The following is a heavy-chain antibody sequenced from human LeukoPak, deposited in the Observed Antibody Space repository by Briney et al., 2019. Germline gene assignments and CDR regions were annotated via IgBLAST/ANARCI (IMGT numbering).Heavy chain of an antibody. V-gene: IGHV4-4*07. CDR1: GGSISSYY. CDR3: ARHMGLGYTYFYPYFDY. CDR2: LYTSGST. D-gene: IGHD1-1*01. J-gene: IGHJ4*01. Sequence: SETLSLTCTVSGGSISSYYWSWIRHPAGKGLAWNGRLYTSGSTNYNPSLKSRVTISVDTSKNQFSLKLSSVTAADTAVYYCARHMGLGYTYFYPYFDYWGQGTLVTVSS.